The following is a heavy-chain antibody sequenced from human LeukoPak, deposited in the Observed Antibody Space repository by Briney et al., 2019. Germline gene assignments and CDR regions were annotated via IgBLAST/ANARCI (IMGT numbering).Heavy chain of an antibody. Sequence: PGGSLRLSCAASGFTFDDYSMNWVRQAPGKGLEWVSFISSSSSTMYYADSVKGRFTISRDNAKNSVYLQMNSLRAEDTAVYYCAREGTYGPRTLENWGQGTLVTVSS. CDR1: GFTFDDYS. D-gene: IGHD3-10*01. CDR2: ISSSSSTM. V-gene: IGHV3-48*01. CDR3: AREGTYGPRTLEN. J-gene: IGHJ4*02.